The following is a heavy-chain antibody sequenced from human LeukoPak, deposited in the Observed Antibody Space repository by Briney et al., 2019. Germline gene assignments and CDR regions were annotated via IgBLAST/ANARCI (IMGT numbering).Heavy chain of an antibody. CDR1: GFTFSSYA. V-gene: IGHV3-23*01. Sequence: GGSLRLSRAASGFTFSSYAMSWVRQAPGKGLEWVSAISGSGGSTYYADSVKGRFTISRDNSKNTLYLQMNSLRAEDTAVYYCAKGAHISSGWDLDYWGQGTLVTVSS. CDR3: AKGAHISSGWDLDY. CDR2: ISGSGGST. J-gene: IGHJ4*02. D-gene: IGHD6-19*01.